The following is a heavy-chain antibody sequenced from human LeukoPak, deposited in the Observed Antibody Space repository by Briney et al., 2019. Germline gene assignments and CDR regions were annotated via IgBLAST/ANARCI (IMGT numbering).Heavy chain of an antibody. D-gene: IGHD2-2*01. V-gene: IGHV1-2*06. CDR2: INPNSGGT. J-gene: IGHJ6*02. CDR1: GYTFTGYY. Sequence: ASVKVSRKASGYTFTGYYMHWVRQAPGQGLEWMGRINPNSGGTNYAQKFQGRVTMTRDTSISTAYMELSRLRSDDTAVYYCASLEYQLYGMDVWGQGTTVTVSS. CDR3: ASLEYQLYGMDV.